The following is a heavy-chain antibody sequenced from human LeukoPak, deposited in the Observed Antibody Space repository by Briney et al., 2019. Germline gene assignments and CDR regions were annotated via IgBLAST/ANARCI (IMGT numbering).Heavy chain of an antibody. D-gene: IGHD7-27*01. Sequence: PGGSLRLSCTASGFTFGDYVMSWFRQAPGKGLQWVGFIRRKTHGGTTEYAASVKGRFTISRDDSKSIAYLQMNSLKSEDTAVYYCSRMRERTGYARILYYYYYMDVWGNGTTVTVSS. J-gene: IGHJ6*03. CDR1: GFTFGDYV. V-gene: IGHV3-49*03. CDR2: IRRKTHGGTT. CDR3: SRMRERTGYARILYYYYYMDV.